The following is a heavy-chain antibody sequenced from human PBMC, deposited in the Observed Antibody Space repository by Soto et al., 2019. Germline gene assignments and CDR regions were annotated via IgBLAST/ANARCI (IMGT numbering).Heavy chain of an antibody. CDR1: GYTLTSYG. CDR2: INPNSGGT. CDR3: ARGGENIVVVVAATWGDDYYGMDV. V-gene: IGHV1-2*02. D-gene: IGHD2-15*01. Sequence: ASLKVSCKASGYTLTSYGISWVRQAPGQGLEWMGWINPNSGGTNYAQKFQGRVTMTRDTSISTAYMELSRLRSDDTAVYYCARGGENIVVVVAATWGDDYYGMDVWGQGTTVTVSS. J-gene: IGHJ6*02.